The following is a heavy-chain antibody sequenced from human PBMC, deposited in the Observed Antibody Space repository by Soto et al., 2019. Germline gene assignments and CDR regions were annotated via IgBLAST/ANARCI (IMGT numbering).Heavy chain of an antibody. D-gene: IGHD2-21*02. Sequence: ASVKVSCKTSAYIFNNYYMHWVRQAPGQGLEWMGVMNPSDVSTNYAQRFPCRVTMTRDTSRRRVYLELSSLRSEDTAVYYCAKHCGGDCSNGFDIWGQGTKVTVSS. CDR3: AKHCGGDCSNGFDI. V-gene: IGHV1-46*02. CDR2: MNPSDVST. CDR1: AYIFNNYY. J-gene: IGHJ3*02.